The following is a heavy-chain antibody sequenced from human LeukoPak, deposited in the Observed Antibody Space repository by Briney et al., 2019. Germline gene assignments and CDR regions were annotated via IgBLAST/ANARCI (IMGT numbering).Heavy chain of an antibody. CDR3: AREWQQLVRP. V-gene: IGHV4-31*03. CDR2: IYYSGST. CDR1: GGSISSGGYY. J-gene: IGHJ5*02. D-gene: IGHD6-13*01. Sequence: SETLSLTCTVSGGSISSGGYYWSWIRQHPGKGLEWIGYIYYSGSTYYNPSLKSRVTISVDTCKNQFSLKLSSVTAADTAVYYCAREWQQLVRPWGQGTLVTVSS.